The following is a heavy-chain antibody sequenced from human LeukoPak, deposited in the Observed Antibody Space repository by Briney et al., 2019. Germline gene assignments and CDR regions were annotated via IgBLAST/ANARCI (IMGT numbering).Heavy chain of an antibody. CDR1: GGSISSYY. CDR3: ARGRREATYYYDSSGYYVDY. J-gene: IGHJ4*02. Sequence: SETLSLTCTVSGGSISSYYWSWIRQPAGKGLEWIGRIYTSGSTNYNPSLKSRVTMSVDTSKNQFSLKLSSVTAADTAVYYCARGRREATYYYDSSGYYVDYWGQGTLVTVSS. D-gene: IGHD3-22*01. CDR2: IYTSGST. V-gene: IGHV4-4*07.